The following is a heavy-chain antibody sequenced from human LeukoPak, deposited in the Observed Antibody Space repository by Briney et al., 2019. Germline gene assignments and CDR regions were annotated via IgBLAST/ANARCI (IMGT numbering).Heavy chain of an antibody. J-gene: IGHJ3*02. Sequence: KPSETLSLTCTVSGGSISSSSYYWGWIRQPPGKGLEWIGSIYYSGSTYYNPSLKSRVTISVDTSKNQFSLKLSSVTAADTAVYYCAGSDHGLRYFDWLPPGDIWGQGTMVTVSS. D-gene: IGHD3-9*01. V-gene: IGHV4-39*01. CDR2: IYYSGST. CDR3: AGSDHGLRYFDWLPPGDI. CDR1: GGSISSSSYY.